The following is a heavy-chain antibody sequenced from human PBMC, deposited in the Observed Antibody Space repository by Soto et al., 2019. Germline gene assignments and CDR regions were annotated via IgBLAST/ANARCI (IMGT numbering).Heavy chain of an antibody. Sequence: GGSLILSCSASGFTFISYAMHWVRQAPGKGLEYVSAISSNGGSTYYADSVKGRFTISRDNSKNTLYLQMSSLRAEDTAVYYCVKVFPRSSSPSYDAIEIWGQGTMVTVSS. CDR1: GFTFISYA. V-gene: IGHV3-64D*08. CDR3: VKVFPRSSSPSYDAIEI. CDR2: ISSNGGST. D-gene: IGHD6-13*01. J-gene: IGHJ3*02.